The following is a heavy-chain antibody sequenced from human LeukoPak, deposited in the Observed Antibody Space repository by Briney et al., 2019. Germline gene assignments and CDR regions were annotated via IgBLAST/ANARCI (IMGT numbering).Heavy chain of an antibody. D-gene: IGHD6-13*01. CDR2: ISSSSSYI. V-gene: IGHV3-21*01. CDR3: ARNRGAAAIYFDY. J-gene: IGHJ4*02. Sequence: GGSLRLSCAASGFTFSSYSMNWVRQAPGKGLEWVSSISSSSSYIYYADSVKGRFTISRDNAKNSLYLQMNSLRAEDTAVYYCARNRGAAAIYFDYWGQGTLVTVSS. CDR1: GFTFSSYS.